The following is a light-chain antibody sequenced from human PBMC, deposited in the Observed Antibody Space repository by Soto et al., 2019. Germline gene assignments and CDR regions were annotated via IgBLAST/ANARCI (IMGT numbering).Light chain of an antibody. CDR3: CSYGGDRI. Sequence: QSVLTQPASVSGSPGQSIAISCTGTSSNVGGYNFVSWYQQHPGKAPKLLIYEVNKRPSGVSNRFSGSKSDNTASLTISGRQAEDEADYYCCSYGGDRIFGGGTKLTVL. V-gene: IGLV2-23*02. CDR2: EVN. J-gene: IGLJ2*01. CDR1: SSNVGGYNF.